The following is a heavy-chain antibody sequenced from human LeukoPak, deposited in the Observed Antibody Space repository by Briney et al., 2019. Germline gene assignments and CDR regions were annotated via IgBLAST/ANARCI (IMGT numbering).Heavy chain of an antibody. CDR3: ARRRGYSYGYGY. J-gene: IGHJ4*02. CDR2: IYYSGST. CDR1: GGYISSYY. V-gene: IGHV4-59*01. Sequence: SETLSLTCTVSGGYISSYYWSWIRQPPGKGLEWIGYIYYSGSTNYNPSLKSRVTISVDTSKNQFSLKLSSVTAADTAVYYCARRRGYSYGYGYWGQGTLVTVSS. D-gene: IGHD5-18*01.